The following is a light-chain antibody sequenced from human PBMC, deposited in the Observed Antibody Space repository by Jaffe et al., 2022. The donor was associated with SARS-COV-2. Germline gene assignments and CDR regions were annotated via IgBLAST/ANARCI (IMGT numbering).Light chain of an antibody. Sequence: QLVVTQSASASASLGASVKLTCTLSSGHSNYAIAWHQQQSEKGPRFLMRVNSDGSHTKGDGIPDRFSGSSSGAERYLTISSLQSEDEADYYCQTWGAGIRVFGGGTKLTVL. CDR1: SGHSNYA. V-gene: IGLV4-69*01. CDR3: QTWGAGIRV. CDR2: VNSDGSH. J-gene: IGLJ3*02.